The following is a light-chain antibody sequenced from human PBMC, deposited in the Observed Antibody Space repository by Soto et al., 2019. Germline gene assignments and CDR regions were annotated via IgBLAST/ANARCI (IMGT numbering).Light chain of an antibody. V-gene: IGLV2-8*01. J-gene: IGLJ3*02. CDR1: SSDVGTYTY. Sequence: QSALTQPPSASGSPGQSVTISGTGTSSDVGTYTYVSWYQQHAGKAPHLMIYEVNKRSSGAPDRFSASKSGNTASLTVSGLQAEDEADYYCSSYAGSNNFVLFGGGTKLTVL. CDR2: EVN. CDR3: SSYAGSNNFVL.